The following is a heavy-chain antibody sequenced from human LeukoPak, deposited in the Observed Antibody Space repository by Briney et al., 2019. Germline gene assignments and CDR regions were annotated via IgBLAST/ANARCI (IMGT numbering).Heavy chain of an antibody. D-gene: IGHD4-17*01. Sequence: GGSLTLSCAASGFNFRGSAMHWVRQASGKGLEWVGRIRSEGSGYATSYAASVKGRFTISRDDSKNTAYLQMNSLKSEDTAVYYCTRLYFGEATVTTRVDFWGQGTLVTVSS. CDR3: TRLYFGEATVTTRVDF. J-gene: IGHJ4*02. CDR2: IRSEGSGYAT. CDR1: GFNFRGSA. V-gene: IGHV3-73*01.